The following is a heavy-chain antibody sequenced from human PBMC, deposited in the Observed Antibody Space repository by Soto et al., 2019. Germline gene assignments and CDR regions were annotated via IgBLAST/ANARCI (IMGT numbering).Heavy chain of an antibody. D-gene: IGHD6-25*01. CDR3: ARDFDRSSGEFDP. CDR2: IIPIFGTA. CDR1: GGTFSSYA. J-gene: IGHJ5*02. V-gene: IGHV1-69*13. Sequence: ASVKVSCKASGGTFSSYAISWVRQAPGQGLEWMGGIIPIFGTANYAQKFQGRVTITADESTSTAYMELGSLRSEDTAVYYCARDFDRSSGEFDPWGQGTLVTVSS.